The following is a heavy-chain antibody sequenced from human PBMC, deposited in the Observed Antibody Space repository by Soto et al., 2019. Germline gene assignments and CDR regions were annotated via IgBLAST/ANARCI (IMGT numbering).Heavy chain of an antibody. J-gene: IGHJ6*04. CDR3: ARDRITIFGVVATGLDV. CDR2: INAGNGNP. CDR1: GYTFTSYA. V-gene: IGHV1-3*01. D-gene: IGHD3-3*01. Sequence: ASVKVSCKASGYTFTSYAMHWVRQAPGQRLEWMGWINAGNGNPKYSEKFQGRVTITRDTSASTAYMELSSLRSEDAAVYYCARDRITIFGVVATGLDVWGKGTTVTVSS.